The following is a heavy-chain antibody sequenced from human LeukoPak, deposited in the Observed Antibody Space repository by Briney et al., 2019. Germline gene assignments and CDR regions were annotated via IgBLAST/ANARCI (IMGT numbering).Heavy chain of an antibody. D-gene: IGHD5-12*01. J-gene: IGHJ4*02. V-gene: IGHV4-39*01. CDR1: GGSISSSSYF. CDR2: IYYSGST. Sequence: SETLSLTCTLSGGSISSSSYFWGWIRQPPGKGLEWIGRIYYSGSTYYNPSLESRVTISVDTSKNQFSLKLNSVTAADTAVYYCARHGGLKYGGYEKRFVYWGQGTLVTVSS. CDR3: ARHGGLKYGGYEKRFVY.